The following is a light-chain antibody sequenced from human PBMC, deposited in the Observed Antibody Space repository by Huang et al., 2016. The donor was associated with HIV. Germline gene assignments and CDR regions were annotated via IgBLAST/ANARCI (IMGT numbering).Light chain of an antibody. CDR3: QQSYSTPELT. Sequence: DIQMTQSPSSLSASVGDRVTITCRESQSISSYVNWYQQKPGKAPKLLIYASSSLQSGVPSRFSGSGSGTDFTLTISSLQPEDFATYYCQQSYSTPELTFGGGTKVEIK. J-gene: IGKJ4*01. V-gene: IGKV1-39*01. CDR1: QSISSY. CDR2: ASS.